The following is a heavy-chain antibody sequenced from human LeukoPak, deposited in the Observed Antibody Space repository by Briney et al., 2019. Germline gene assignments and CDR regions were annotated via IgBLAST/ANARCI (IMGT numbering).Heavy chain of an antibody. Sequence: PGGSLRLSCAASGFTFSSYEMNWVRQAPGKGLEWVSYISSSGSTIYYADSVKGRFTISRDNAKNSLYLQMNSLRAEDTAVYYCAKETVSYYGSGSNDYWGQGTLVTVSS. CDR1: GFTFSSYE. V-gene: IGHV3-48*03. D-gene: IGHD3-10*01. CDR3: AKETVSYYGSGSNDY. J-gene: IGHJ4*02. CDR2: ISSSGSTI.